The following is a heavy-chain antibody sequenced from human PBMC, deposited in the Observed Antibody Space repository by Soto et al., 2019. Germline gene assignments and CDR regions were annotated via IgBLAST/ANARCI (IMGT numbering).Heavy chain of an antibody. D-gene: IGHD1-1*01. Sequence: QVQLVQSGAEVKKPGSSVKVSCKASGGTFSSYAISWVRQAPGQGLEWMGGIIPIFGTANYAQKFQGRVTITADKSTSTAYMELSSLRSEDTAVYYCARNIRSGVEDWRYYGMDVWGQGTTVTVSS. CDR3: ARNIRSGVEDWRYYGMDV. CDR1: GGTFSSYA. CDR2: IIPIFGTA. V-gene: IGHV1-69*06. J-gene: IGHJ6*02.